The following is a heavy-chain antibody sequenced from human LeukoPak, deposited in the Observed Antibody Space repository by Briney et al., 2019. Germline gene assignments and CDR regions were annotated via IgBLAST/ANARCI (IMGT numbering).Heavy chain of an antibody. CDR2: INPSGGST. J-gene: IGHJ3*02. Sequence: SVKVSCKASGYTFTSYYMHWVRQAPGQGLEWMEIINPSGGSTSYAQKFQGRVTMTRDTSTSTVYMELSSLRSEDTAVYYCARVSCSSTSCSHAFDIWGQGTMVTVSS. D-gene: IGHD2-2*01. CDR1: GYTFTSYY. V-gene: IGHV1-46*03. CDR3: ARVSCSSTSCSHAFDI.